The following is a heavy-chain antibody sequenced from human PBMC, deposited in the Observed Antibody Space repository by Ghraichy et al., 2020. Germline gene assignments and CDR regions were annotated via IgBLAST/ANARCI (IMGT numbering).Heavy chain of an antibody. D-gene: IGHD3-10*01. CDR1: GGSISSSSYY. Sequence: SETLSLTCTVSGGSISSSSYYWGWLRQPPGKGLEWIGSIYYSGSTYYNPSLKSRVTISVDTSKNQFSLKLSSVTAADTAVYYCARHLQYYGSGSYYNRDRYFDYWGQGTLVTVSS. CDR2: IYYSGST. V-gene: IGHV4-39*01. CDR3: ARHLQYYGSGSYYNRDRYFDY. J-gene: IGHJ4*02.